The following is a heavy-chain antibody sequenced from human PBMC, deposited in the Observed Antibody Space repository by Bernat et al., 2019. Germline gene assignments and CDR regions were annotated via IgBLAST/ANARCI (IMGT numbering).Heavy chain of an antibody. D-gene: IGHD3-3*01. V-gene: IGHV4-59*01. CDR2: IYYSGST. CDR1: GGSISSYY. CDR3: ARDSWSRYDFWSGYYSEGFDY. Sequence: QVQLQESGPGLVKPSETLSLTCTVSGGSISSYYWSWIRQPPGKGLEWIGYIYYSGSTTYNPSLKSRVTLSVDTSKNQFSLKMSSVTAADTAVYYCARDSWSRYDFWSGYYSEGFDYWGQGTLVTVSS. J-gene: IGHJ4*02.